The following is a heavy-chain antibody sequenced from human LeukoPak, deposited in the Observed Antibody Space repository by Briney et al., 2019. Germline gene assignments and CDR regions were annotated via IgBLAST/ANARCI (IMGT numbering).Heavy chain of an antibody. Sequence: ASVKVSCKASGYTFTSYYMHWVRQAPGQGLEWMGIINPSGGSTSYAQKFQGRVTMTRDTSTSTVYMELSSLRSDDTAVYYCARVQAATMGDYWGQGTLVTVSS. D-gene: IGHD5-12*01. V-gene: IGHV1-46*01. CDR2: INPSGGST. J-gene: IGHJ4*02. CDR1: GYTFTSYY. CDR3: ARVQAATMGDY.